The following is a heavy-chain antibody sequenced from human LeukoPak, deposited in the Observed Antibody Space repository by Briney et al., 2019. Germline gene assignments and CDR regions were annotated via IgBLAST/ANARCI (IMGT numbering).Heavy chain of an antibody. CDR1: GFTFDSYW. D-gene: IGHD5-24*01. V-gene: IGHV3-7*01. CDR2: IKQDGSEK. Sequence: PGGSLRLSCSASGFTFDSYWMSWVGQAPGKGLEWVANIKQDGSEKYYVDSVKGRFAISRDNAKNALYLEINDLRADGTAVYYCTTEGLEMATIDFDYWGQGTLVTVSS. CDR3: TTEGLEMATIDFDY. J-gene: IGHJ4*02.